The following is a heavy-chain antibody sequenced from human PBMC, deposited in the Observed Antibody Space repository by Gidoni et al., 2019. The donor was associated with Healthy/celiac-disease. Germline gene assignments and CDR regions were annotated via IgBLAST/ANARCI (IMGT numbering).Heavy chain of an antibody. D-gene: IGHD3-16*01. CDR3: AGDGRDDYVWGSYTWDYYYYYGMDV. J-gene: IGHJ6*01. CDR2: NYYSGST. V-gene: IGHV4-39*07. Sequence: QLQLQESGPGLVKPSETLSLTCTVSGGSISSSSYYWGWIRQPPGKGVEWIGSNYYSGSTDDKPSRKSRGTIAVETYKNQVSLKRRSVTDEDTAVYYGAGDGRDDYVWGSYTWDYYYYYGMDVWGQGTTVTVSS. CDR1: GGSISSSSYY.